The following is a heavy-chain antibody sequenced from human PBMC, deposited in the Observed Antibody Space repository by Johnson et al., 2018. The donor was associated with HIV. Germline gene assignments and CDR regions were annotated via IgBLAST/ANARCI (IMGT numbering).Heavy chain of an antibody. CDR2: ISYDGGDA. V-gene: IGHV3-30*14. CDR3: ARDGAQQLARDAFDI. J-gene: IGHJ3*02. D-gene: IGHD6-13*01. CDR1: GFAFSSYA. Sequence: QVQLVESGGGVVQPGTSLRLSCTASGFAFSSYALHWVRQAPGKGLEWVAVISYDGGDAYYADSLQGRFTSSRDNSKSTPYLQMNSLRAEDTAVYYCARDGAQQLARDAFDIWGQGTMVTISS.